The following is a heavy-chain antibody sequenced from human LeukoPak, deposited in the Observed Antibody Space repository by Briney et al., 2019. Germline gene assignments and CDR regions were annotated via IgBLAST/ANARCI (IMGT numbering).Heavy chain of an antibody. CDR2: INHSGST. CDR1: GGSFSGYY. J-gene: IGHJ4*02. D-gene: IGHD3-22*01. CDR3: AAGTLYYYDSSGYSNYFDY. Sequence: SETLSLTCAVYGGSFSGYYWSWIRQPPGKGLEWIGEINHSGSTNYNPSLKSRVTISVDKSKNQFSLKLSSVTAADTAVYYCAAGTLYYYDSSGYSNYFDYWGQGTLVTVSS. V-gene: IGHV4-34*01.